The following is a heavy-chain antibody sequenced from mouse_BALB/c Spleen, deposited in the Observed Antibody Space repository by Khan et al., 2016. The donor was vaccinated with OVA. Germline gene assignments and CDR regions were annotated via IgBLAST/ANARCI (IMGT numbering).Heavy chain of an antibody. D-gene: IGHD1-1*01. CDR2: INPYNGFT. Sequence: EVQLQQSRPELVKPGASMKISCKASGYSFTDYTMNWVKQSHGKNLEWIGLINPYNGFTTYNQKFKGKATLTVHKSSSTAYMELLSLTSEDSAVCYCARDNYYDSNAWFAYWGQGTLVTVSA. CDR3: ARDNYYDSNAWFAY. J-gene: IGHJ3*01. V-gene: IGHV1-18*01. CDR1: GYSFTDYT.